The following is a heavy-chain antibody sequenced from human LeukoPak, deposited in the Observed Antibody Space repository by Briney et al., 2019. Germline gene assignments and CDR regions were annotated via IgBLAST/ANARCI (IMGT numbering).Heavy chain of an antibody. CDR3: ARASAYYDFWSGYYSPVVDDAFDI. D-gene: IGHD3-3*01. J-gene: IGHJ3*02. Sequence: GGSLRLSCAASGFTFSSYGMHWVRRAPGKGLVWVSRINSDGSSTSYADSVKGRFTISRDNAKNTLYLQMNSLRAEDTAVYYCARASAYYDFWSGYYSPVVDDAFDIWGQGTMVTVSS. V-gene: IGHV3-74*01. CDR1: GFTFSSYG. CDR2: INSDGSST.